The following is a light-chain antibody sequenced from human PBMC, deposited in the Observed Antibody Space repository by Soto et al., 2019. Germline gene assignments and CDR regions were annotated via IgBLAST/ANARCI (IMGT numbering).Light chain of an antibody. Sequence: QSVLTQPASVSASPGQSITISCAGTSNDIGAYQYVSWYQHRPGKAPRLIIYDVTDRPSGVSSRFSGSKSDNSASLTISGLQTDDEADYYCSSFTTSLTVLFGGGTKLTVL. V-gene: IGLV2-14*01. J-gene: IGLJ2*01. CDR2: DVT. CDR3: SSFTTSLTVL. CDR1: SNDIGAYQY.